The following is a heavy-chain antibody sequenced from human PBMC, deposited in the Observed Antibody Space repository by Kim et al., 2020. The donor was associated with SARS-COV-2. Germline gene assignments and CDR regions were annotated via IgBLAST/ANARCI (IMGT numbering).Heavy chain of an antibody. Sequence: SETLSLTCTVSGGSLSSNSYCWIWIRPPPGKELKWNGTACYIGNTNYNPSLRSRVTISTYTSKNHLSLKPGSVTAADASFCYCARRERYSSSGNVDFD. CDR1: GGSLSSNSYC. J-gene: IGHJ3*01. V-gene: IGHV4-39*02. CDR2: ACYIGNT. CDR3: ARRERYSSSGNVDFD. D-gene: IGHD6-13*01.